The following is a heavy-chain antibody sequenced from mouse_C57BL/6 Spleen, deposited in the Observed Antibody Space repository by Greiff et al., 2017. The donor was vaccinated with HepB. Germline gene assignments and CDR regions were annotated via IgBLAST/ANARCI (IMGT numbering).Heavy chain of an antibody. CDR3: ARGDDGYYPFAY. J-gene: IGHJ3*01. V-gene: IGHV1-19*01. D-gene: IGHD2-3*01. Sequence: VQLQQSGPVLVKPGASVKMSCKASGYTFTDYYMNWVKQSHGKSLEWIGVINPDNGGTSYNQKFKGKATLTVDKSSSTAYMELNSLTSEDSAVYYCARGDDGYYPFAYWGQGTLVTVSA. CDR2: INPDNGGT. CDR1: GYTFTDYY.